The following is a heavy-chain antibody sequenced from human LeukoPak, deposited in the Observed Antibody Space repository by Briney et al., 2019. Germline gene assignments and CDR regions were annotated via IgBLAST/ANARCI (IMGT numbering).Heavy chain of an antibody. D-gene: IGHD1-26*01. V-gene: IGHV3-30*02. CDR1: GFTFSSYA. CDR3: AKDRGELRIYYYYYMDV. CDR2: IRYDGSNK. Sequence: PGGSLRLSCAASGFTFSSYAMHWVRQAPGKGLEWVAFIRYDGSNKYYADSVKGRFTISRDNSKNTLYLQMNSLRAEDTAVYYCAKDRGELRIYYYYYMDVWGKGTTVTISS. J-gene: IGHJ6*03.